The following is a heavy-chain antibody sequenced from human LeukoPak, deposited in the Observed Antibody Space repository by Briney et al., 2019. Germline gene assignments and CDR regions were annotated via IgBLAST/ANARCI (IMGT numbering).Heavy chain of an antibody. Sequence: GGSLRLSCAASGFNFTNAWMSWVRQAPGKGLEWVGRIKSKTDGGTTDYAAPVKGRFTISRDDTKNTLFLQMNSLKTEDTAVYYCTTDISDSDYWGQGTLVTVSS. J-gene: IGHJ4*02. D-gene: IGHD3-16*02. CDR1: GFNFTNAW. V-gene: IGHV3-15*01. CDR2: IKSKTDGGTT. CDR3: TTDISDSDY.